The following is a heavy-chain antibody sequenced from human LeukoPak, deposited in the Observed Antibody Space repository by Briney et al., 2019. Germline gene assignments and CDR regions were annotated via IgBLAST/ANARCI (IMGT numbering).Heavy chain of an antibody. CDR1: GGSISSSSYY. CDR3: ARHGITMIVVAYSGGYFDY. D-gene: IGHD3-22*01. Sequence: PSETLSLTCSVSGGSISSSSYYWDWIRQPPGKGLEWIGSIYYSGSTYYNPSLKSRVTISVDTSKNQFSLKLSSVTAADTAVYYCARHGITMIVVAYSGGYFDYWGQGTLVTVSS. J-gene: IGHJ4*02. CDR2: IYYSGST. V-gene: IGHV4-39*01.